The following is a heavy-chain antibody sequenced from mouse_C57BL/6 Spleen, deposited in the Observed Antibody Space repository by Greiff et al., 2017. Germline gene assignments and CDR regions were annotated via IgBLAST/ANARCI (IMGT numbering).Heavy chain of an antibody. D-gene: IGHD2-3*01. Sequence: QVQLQQSGAELVRPGTSVKLSCKASGYTFTSYWMHWVKQRPGQGLEWIGVIDPSDSYTNYNQKFKGKATLTVDTSSSTAYMQLSSLTSEDSAVYYCARSSYDGYSYFDYWGQGTTLTVSS. CDR1: GYTFTSYW. J-gene: IGHJ2*01. CDR2: IDPSDSYT. V-gene: IGHV1-59*01. CDR3: ARSSYDGYSYFDY.